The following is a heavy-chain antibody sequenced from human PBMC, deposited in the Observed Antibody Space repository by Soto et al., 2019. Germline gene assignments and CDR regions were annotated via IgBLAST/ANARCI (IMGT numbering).Heavy chain of an antibody. J-gene: IGHJ6*02. V-gene: IGHV3-11*01. D-gene: IGHD3-10*01. CDR2: ISSSGSTI. CDR3: VRLGGSGRFKPYYYYGMAV. CDR1: RFTFSDYY. Sequence: GSLGLSCAAARFTFSDYYMSWIRQAPGRGLDWVSDISSSGSTIYYADSAKGRVTISRDNAKMSRYLQLNCVRAGGTAVYYGVRLGGSGRFKPYYYYGMAVWGEGKTVTV.